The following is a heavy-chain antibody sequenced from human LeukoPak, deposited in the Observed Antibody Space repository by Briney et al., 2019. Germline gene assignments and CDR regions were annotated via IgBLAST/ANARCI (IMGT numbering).Heavy chain of an antibody. CDR2: IKRDGSEK. CDR1: GFTLTNYW. D-gene: IGHD6-13*01. J-gene: IGHJ4*02. V-gene: IGHV3-7*05. CDR3: ARADRYGTTWYGRVDY. Sequence: PGGSLRLSCAASGFTLTNYWMSWLRQAPGKGLEWVAIIKRDGSEKYYVDSVKGRFTISRDNSRNTLYLQMNSLRAEDTAVYYCARADRYGTTWYGRVDYWGQGTLVTVSS.